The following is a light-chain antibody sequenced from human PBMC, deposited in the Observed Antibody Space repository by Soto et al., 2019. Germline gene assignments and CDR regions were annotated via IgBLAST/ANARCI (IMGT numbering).Light chain of an antibody. CDR2: GAS. Sequence: EVMLSQSPGTLALSPGEGATLSCRASQSVSNNYLAWYQQKPGQAPRLLIYGASNRATGIPDRFSGSGSGTDFTLTISRLEPEDFAVYYCQQYGSSGTFAQGAKVDIK. CDR1: QSVSNNY. J-gene: IGKJ1*01. CDR3: QQYGSSGT. V-gene: IGKV3-20*01.